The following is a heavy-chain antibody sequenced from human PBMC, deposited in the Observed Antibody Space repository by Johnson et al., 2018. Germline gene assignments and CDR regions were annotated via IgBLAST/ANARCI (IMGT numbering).Heavy chain of an antibody. D-gene: IGHD1-26*01. Sequence: QVQLVQSGGGVVQPGRSLRLSCAASGFTFSSYGMPWVRQAPGKGLEWVAVISYDGSNKYDDDPVKGRFTISRNNSKNTLYLQMNSRRAEDTALYYCAKERINSGSYCQHWGQGTLVTVSS. CDR1: GFTFSSYG. CDR2: ISYDGSNK. V-gene: IGHV3-30*18. CDR3: AKERINSGSYCQH. J-gene: IGHJ1*01.